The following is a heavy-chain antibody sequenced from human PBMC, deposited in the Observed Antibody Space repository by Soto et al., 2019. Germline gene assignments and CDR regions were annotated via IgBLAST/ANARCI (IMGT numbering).Heavy chain of an antibody. D-gene: IGHD3-10*01. CDR1: GYSFTSYW. CDR2: IDPSDSYT. Sequence: GESLKISCKGSGYSFTSYWISWVRQMPGKGLEWMGRIDPSDSYTNYSPSFQGHVTISADKSISTAYLQWSSLKASDTAMYYCASGRITMVRGVARDDYWGQGTLVTVSS. CDR3: ASGRITMVRGVARDDY. V-gene: IGHV5-10-1*01. J-gene: IGHJ4*02.